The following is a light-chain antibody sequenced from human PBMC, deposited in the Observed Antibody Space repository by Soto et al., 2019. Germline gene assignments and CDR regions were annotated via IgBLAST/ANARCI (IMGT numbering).Light chain of an antibody. CDR3: AAWDDSMTGSWV. CDR2: SNS. Sequence: QSVLTQPPSASGTPGQRVTISCSGSSSNIGNNPVNWYQQLPGTAPKLLIYSNSHRPSGVPDRFSGSKSGTSASLAISGLQYDDEADYYCAAWDDSMTGSWVFGGGTKLTVL. CDR1: SSNIGNNP. J-gene: IGLJ3*02. V-gene: IGLV1-44*01.